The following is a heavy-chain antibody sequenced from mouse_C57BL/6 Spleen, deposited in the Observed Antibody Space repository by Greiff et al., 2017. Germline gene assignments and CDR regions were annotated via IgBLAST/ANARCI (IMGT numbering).Heavy chain of an antibody. CDR3: ARRGVLQTWFAY. CDR1: GYTFTSYW. CDR2: IDPSDSYT. J-gene: IGHJ3*01. V-gene: IGHV1-50*01. Sequence: QVQLQQPGAELVKPGASVKLSCKASGYTFTSYWMQWVKQRPGQGLEWIGEIDPSDSYTNYNQQFKGKATLTVDTSSSTAYMQLSSLTSEDSAVYYCARRGVLQTWFAYWGQGTLVTVSA. D-gene: IGHD1-1*01.